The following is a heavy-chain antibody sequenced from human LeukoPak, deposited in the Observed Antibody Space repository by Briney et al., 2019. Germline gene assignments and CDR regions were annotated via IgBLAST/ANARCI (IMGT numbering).Heavy chain of an antibody. V-gene: IGHV4-59*01. D-gene: IGHD4-17*01. CDR2: IYYSGST. J-gene: IGHJ4*02. CDR3: ARGYGDYVETYFDY. Sequence: SETLSLTCTVSGGSIGSYYWSWIRQPPGKGLEWIGYIYYSGSTNYNPSLKSRVTISVDTSKNQFSLKLSSVTAADTAVYYCARGYGDYVETYFDYWGQGTLVTVSS. CDR1: GGSIGSYY.